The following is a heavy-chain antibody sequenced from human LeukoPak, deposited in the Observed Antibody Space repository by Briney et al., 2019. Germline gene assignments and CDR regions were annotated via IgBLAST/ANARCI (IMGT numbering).Heavy chain of an antibody. D-gene: IGHD6-19*01. CDR3: ARDGGHSSGWLLN. V-gene: IGHV3-21*01. J-gene: IGHJ4*02. CDR1: GFTFNSYS. Sequence: GGSLRLSCAASGFTFNSYSMNWVRQAPGKGLEWVSSIISRSGYIYYADSVKGRFTISRDNAKSSLYLQMNSLRAEDTAVYYCARDGGHSSGWLLNWGQGTLVPVPS. CDR2: IISRSGYI.